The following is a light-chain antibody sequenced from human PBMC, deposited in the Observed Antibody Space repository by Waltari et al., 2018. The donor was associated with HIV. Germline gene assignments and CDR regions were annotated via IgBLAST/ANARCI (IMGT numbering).Light chain of an antibody. V-gene: IGLV1-47*01. CDR2: RDN. CDR3: ATWDDSLGGFYV. CDR1: TSNGGSNF. Sequence: QSVLTQPPSASGTPGQRGTITRSGTTSNGGSNFVSWYQQLPGTAPKLLIYRDNRRPSGVPDRFSGSKSGASASLAISGLRSEDEGDYYCATWDDSLGGFYVFGAGTKVTVL. J-gene: IGLJ1*01.